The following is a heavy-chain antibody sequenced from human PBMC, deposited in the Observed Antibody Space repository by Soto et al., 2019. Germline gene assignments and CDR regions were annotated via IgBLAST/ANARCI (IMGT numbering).Heavy chain of an antibody. D-gene: IGHD6-13*01. CDR3: ARGTAAAGTDWFDP. Sequence: LSLTCALYGGSFSGYYWSWIRQPPGKGLEWIGEINHSGSTNYNPSLKSRVTISVDTSKNQFSLKLSSVTAADTAVYYCARGTAAAGTDWFDPWGQGTLVTVSS. CDR1: GGSFSGYY. J-gene: IGHJ5*02. CDR2: INHSGST. V-gene: IGHV4-34*01.